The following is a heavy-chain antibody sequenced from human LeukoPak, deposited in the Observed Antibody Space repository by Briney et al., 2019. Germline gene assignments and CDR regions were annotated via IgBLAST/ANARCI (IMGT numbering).Heavy chain of an antibody. V-gene: IGHV3-30*18. CDR2: ISYDGSIK. Sequence: GGSLRLSSAASGFTFSTFGMHWVRQAPGKGLDWVALISYDGSIKYYADSVKGRFTISRDNSKNTLYLQMNSLRDEDTAVYYCAKVSAVGGFYYYGMDVWGQGTTVTASS. D-gene: IGHD6-19*01. CDR3: AKVSAVGGFYYYGMDV. J-gene: IGHJ6*02. CDR1: GFTFSTFG.